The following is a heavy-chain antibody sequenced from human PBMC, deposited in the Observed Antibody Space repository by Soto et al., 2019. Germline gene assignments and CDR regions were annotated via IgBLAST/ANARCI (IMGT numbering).Heavy chain of an antibody. D-gene: IGHD3-22*01. CDR3: ATLLYYDSNGYYFPSKLDV. Sequence: SETLSLTCSVSGGSISSRSYYWGWIRQPPEKGLEWIASIYYSGSTYYNPSLKSRVTISVDTSKNQFSLNLSSVTAADTAVYYCATLLYYDSNGYYFPSKLDVWGQGTTVTVS. J-gene: IGHJ6*02. V-gene: IGHV4-39*01. CDR1: GGSISSRSYY. CDR2: IYYSGST.